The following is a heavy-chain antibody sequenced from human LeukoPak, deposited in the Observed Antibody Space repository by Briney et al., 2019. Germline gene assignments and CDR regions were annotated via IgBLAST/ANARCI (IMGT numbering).Heavy chain of an antibody. CDR3: ARMSGSRLPGY. CDR1: GFTFSSHS. Sequence: PGGSLRLSCAASGFTFSSHSMNWVRQTPGKGLEWVSYISSGSSARYCADSVKGRFTISRDDARNSLYLQMNSLRAEDTAVYYCARMSGSRLPGYWGQGTLVTVSS. J-gene: IGHJ4*02. CDR2: ISSGSSAR. V-gene: IGHV3-48*01. D-gene: IGHD3-3*01.